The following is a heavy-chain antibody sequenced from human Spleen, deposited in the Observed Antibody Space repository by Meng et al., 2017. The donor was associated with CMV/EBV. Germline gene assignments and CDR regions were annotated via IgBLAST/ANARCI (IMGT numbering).Heavy chain of an antibody. CDR3: ARDMDLYGAGSSYGIDV. Sequence: GESLKISCAASEFTFSNYWMHWVRQAPGRGLMWVSRINGDGINTNCADSVKGRFTISRDNSKNTLYLQMNSLRAEDTAVYHCARDMDLYGAGSSYGIDVWGQGTTVTVSS. CDR2: INGDGINT. V-gene: IGHV3-74*01. J-gene: IGHJ6*02. CDR1: EFTFSNYW. D-gene: IGHD3-10*01.